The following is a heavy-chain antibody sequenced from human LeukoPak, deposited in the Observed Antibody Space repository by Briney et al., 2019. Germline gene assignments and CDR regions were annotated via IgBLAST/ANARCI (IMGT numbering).Heavy chain of an antibody. Sequence: GGSLRLSCAASGFTVSSNYMSWVRQAPGKGLEWVSFIYSGGSTYYADSVKGRFTISRDNSKNTLYLQMNSLRAEDTAVYYCARDLSVCSSSSCLDYWGQGTLVTVSS. D-gene: IGHD2-2*01. J-gene: IGHJ4*02. CDR2: IYSGGST. V-gene: IGHV3-53*01. CDR3: ARDLSVCSSSSCLDY. CDR1: GFTVSSNY.